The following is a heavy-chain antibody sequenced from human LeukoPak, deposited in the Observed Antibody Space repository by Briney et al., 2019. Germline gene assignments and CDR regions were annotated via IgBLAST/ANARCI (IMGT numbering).Heavy chain of an antibody. CDR3: ARDTGTTYYYGSGSSDGMDV. Sequence: PGGSLRLYCAASGFTVSSNYMSWVRQAPGKGLEWVSVIYSGGSTYYADSVKGRFTISRDNSKNTLYLQMNSLRAEDTAVYYCARDTGTTYYYGSGSSDGMDVWGQGTTVTVSS. D-gene: IGHD3-10*01. CDR1: GFTVSSNY. V-gene: IGHV3-66*01. J-gene: IGHJ6*02. CDR2: IYSGGST.